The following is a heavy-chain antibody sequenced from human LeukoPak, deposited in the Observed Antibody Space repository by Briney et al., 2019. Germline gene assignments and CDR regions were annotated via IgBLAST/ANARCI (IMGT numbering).Heavy chain of an antibody. CDR1: GYTFTSYG. Sequence: GASVKVSCKASGYTFTSYGISWVRQAPGQGLEWMGWISAYNGNTNYAQKPQGRVTMTTDTSTSTAYMELRSLRSDDTAVYYCARGSYVEMVPYYYYGMDVWGQGTTVTVSS. V-gene: IGHV1-18*01. CDR3: ARGSYVEMVPYYYYGMDV. D-gene: IGHD5-24*01. CDR2: ISAYNGNT. J-gene: IGHJ6*02.